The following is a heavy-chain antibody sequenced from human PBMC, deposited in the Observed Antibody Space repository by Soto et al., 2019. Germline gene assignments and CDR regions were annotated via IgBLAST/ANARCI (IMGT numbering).Heavy chain of an antibody. Sequence: QVQLVESGGGLVKPGGSLRLSCAASGFTFSNYYMSWIRQAPGKGLEWVSYISSSSSYTNYADSVKSRFTISRDNAKNSLYLQKNTLRAEDTAVYYCAGGQLWCGVHYSCYGMDVWGQGTTVTVSS. CDR2: ISSSSSYT. V-gene: IGHV3-11*05. J-gene: IGHJ6*02. D-gene: IGHD3-10*01. CDR1: GFTFSNYY. CDR3: AGGQLWCGVHYSCYGMDV.